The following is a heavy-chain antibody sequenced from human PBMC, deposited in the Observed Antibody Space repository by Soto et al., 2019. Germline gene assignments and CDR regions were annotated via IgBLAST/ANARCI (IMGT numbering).Heavy chain of an antibody. CDR1: GGYSRSYY. D-gene: IGHD2-15*01. J-gene: IGHJ5*02. CDR2: MYYGGRT. CDR3: ARGTPSPLIVRSSRGPWFDP. Sequence: SDTLSHTCTVSGGYSRSYYWSWIRQPPGKGLDWIGYMYYGGRTNYNPSLKSRVTISVDTSKMQVSLKLSSVTAADTAVYFCARGTPSPLIVRSSRGPWFDPWGQGTLVNGSS. V-gene: IGHV4-59*08.